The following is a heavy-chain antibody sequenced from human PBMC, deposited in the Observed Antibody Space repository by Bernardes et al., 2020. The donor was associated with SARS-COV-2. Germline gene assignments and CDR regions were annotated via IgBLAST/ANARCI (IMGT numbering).Heavy chain of an antibody. CDR2: IETDGSVI. V-gene: IGHV3-74*01. D-gene: IGHD2-21*01. Sequence: GGSLRLSCVASGLSNYWMHWVRQPPAQGLVLVWRIETDGSVIDYADSVLSRLIISRDNAKDTLYLQMVSLTADDTAVYYCARYFGGASDYCGQGTLVTVSS. J-gene: IGHJ4*02. CDR3: ARYFGGASDY. CDR1: GLSNYW.